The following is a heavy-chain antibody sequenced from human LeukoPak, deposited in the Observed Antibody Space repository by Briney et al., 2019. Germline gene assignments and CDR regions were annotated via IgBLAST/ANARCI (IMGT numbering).Heavy chain of an antibody. CDR2: IYYSGST. CDR1: GGSISTYF. V-gene: IGHV4-59*01. J-gene: IGHJ4*02. CDR3: ASSRSSSFFAY. D-gene: IGHD6-6*01. Sequence: PAETLTLTCTVSGGSISTYFGSWIRQPPGKGLEWVGYIYYSGSTIYNPSLKSRVTISVDTSKNQFSLKLSSGTGADTAVYYCASSRSSSFFAYWGQGTLVTVSS.